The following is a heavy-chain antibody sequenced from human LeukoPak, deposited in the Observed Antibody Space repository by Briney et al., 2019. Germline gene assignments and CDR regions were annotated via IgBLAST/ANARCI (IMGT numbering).Heavy chain of an antibody. V-gene: IGHV1-18*01. CDR2: ISAYNGNT. D-gene: IGHD3-10*01. Sequence: ASVKVSCKASGYTFTSYGISWVRQAPGQGLEWMGWISAYNGNTSYAQKLQGRVTMTTDTSTSTAYMELRSLRSDDTAVYYCATRMMVRGANDAFDIWGQGTMVTVSS. J-gene: IGHJ3*02. CDR1: GYTFTSYG. CDR3: ATRMMVRGANDAFDI.